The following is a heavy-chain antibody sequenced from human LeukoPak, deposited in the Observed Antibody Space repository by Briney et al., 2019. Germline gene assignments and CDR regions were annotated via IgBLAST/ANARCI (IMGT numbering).Heavy chain of an antibody. CDR1: GGSISSYY. CDR2: IYTSGST. D-gene: IGHD2-15*01. J-gene: IGHJ4*02. CDR3: ARTRVVAATLYYFDY. Sequence: SETLSLTCTVSGGSISSYYWSWIRQPAGKGLEWIARIYTSGSTNYNPSLKSRFTMSVDTSKNQSSLKLSSVTAADTAVYYCARTRVVAATLYYFDYWGQGTLVTVSS. V-gene: IGHV4-4*07.